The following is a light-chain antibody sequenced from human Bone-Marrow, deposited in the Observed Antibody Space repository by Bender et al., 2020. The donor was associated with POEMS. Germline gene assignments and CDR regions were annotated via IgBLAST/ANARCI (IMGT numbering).Light chain of an antibody. Sequence: QSVLTQPPSASGTPGQRVTISCSGGSSNIGAHAVNWYQHLPGTAPNLLIYSSHRRPSEVPYRFSGSRSGTSASLAISGLQSEDEADYYCAVGDDSLNGWVFGGGTKLTVL. CDR2: SSH. CDR3: AVGDDSLNGWV. V-gene: IGLV1-44*01. CDR1: SSNIGAHA. J-gene: IGLJ3*02.